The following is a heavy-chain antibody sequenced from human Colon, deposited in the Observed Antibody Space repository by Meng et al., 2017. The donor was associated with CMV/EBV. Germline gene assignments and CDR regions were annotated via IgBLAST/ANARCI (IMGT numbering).Heavy chain of an antibody. CDR3: ARAHRYSGTFWIDY. CDR2: IYYGGTT. D-gene: IGHD1-26*01. J-gene: IGHJ4*02. Sequence: VSGGSIISSYWWNWVRQSPEKGLEWIGEIYYGGTTQYNPTLESRVTISMDKSKNQFSLNMTPVIAADTAVYYCARAHRYSGTFWIDYWGQGTLVTVSS. V-gene: IGHV4-4*02. CDR1: GGSIISSYW.